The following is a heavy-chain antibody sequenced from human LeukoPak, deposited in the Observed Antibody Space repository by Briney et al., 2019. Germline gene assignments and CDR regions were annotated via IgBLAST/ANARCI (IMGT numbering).Heavy chain of an antibody. J-gene: IGHJ5*02. V-gene: IGHV4-34*01. Sequence: SETPSLTCAVYGGSFSGYYWSWIRQPPGKGLEWIGEINHSGSTNYNPSLTSRVTISVDTSKNQFSLKLSSVTAADTAVYYCARNGGQQLHPGLDPWGQGTLVTVSS. CDR1: GGSFSGYY. CDR2: INHSGST. D-gene: IGHD6-13*01. CDR3: ARNGGQQLHPGLDP.